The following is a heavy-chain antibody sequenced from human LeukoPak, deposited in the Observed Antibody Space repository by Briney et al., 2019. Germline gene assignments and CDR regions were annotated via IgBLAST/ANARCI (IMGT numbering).Heavy chain of an antibody. CDR3: ARDFTNIRGGGYFDN. J-gene: IGHJ4*02. CDR2: IWFDGGKI. CDR1: GFPFSSYA. V-gene: IGHV3-33*01. Sequence: GRSLRLSCAASGFPFSSYAMHWLRQAPGKGLEWVAVIWFDGGKIYYADSVKGRFTISRDNSKSTVYLQMNSLRVEDTAVYHCARDFTNIRGGGYFDNWGQGTLVTVSS. D-gene: IGHD2/OR15-2a*01.